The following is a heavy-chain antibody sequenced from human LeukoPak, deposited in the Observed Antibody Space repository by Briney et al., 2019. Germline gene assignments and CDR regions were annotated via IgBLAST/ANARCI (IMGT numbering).Heavy chain of an antibody. CDR2: FHPEDGET. CDR1: GYTLTELS. Sequence: AASVKVSCKVSGYTLTELSMHWVRQAPGKGLEGMGGFHPEDGETIYALKFQGRVTMTEDTSTDTAYMELSSLRSEDTAVYYCATARGYSGYDLSGTFDYWGQGTLVTVSS. CDR3: ATARGYSGYDLSGTFDY. D-gene: IGHD5-12*01. V-gene: IGHV1-24*01. J-gene: IGHJ4*02.